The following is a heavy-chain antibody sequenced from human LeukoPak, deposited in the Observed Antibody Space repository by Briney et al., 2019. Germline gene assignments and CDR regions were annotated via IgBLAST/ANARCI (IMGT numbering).Heavy chain of an antibody. J-gene: IGHJ4*02. CDR3: ATSYFGSVY. V-gene: IGHV3-48*03. Sequence: GGSLRLSCAASGFTFSSYEMNWVRQAPGKGLQWVSYISSSGNTIYYADSVKGRFTISRDNAKNTLYLQMNSLRAEDTAVYYCATSYFGSVYWGQGTLVTVSS. CDR1: GFTFSSYE. D-gene: IGHD3-10*01. CDR2: ISSSGNTI.